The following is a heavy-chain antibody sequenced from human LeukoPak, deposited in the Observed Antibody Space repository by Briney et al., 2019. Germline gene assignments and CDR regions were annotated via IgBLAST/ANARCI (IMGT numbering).Heavy chain of an antibody. J-gene: IGHJ4*02. Sequence: PGGSLRLSCAASGFTVSSNYMSWVRQAPGKGLEWVSAISGSGGSTYYADSVKGRFTISRDNSKNTLYLQMNSLRAEDTAVYYCVRDIVVVPAGYFDYWGQGTLVTVSS. CDR1: GFTVSSNY. CDR2: ISGSGGST. D-gene: IGHD2-2*01. V-gene: IGHV3-23*01. CDR3: VRDIVVVPAGYFDY.